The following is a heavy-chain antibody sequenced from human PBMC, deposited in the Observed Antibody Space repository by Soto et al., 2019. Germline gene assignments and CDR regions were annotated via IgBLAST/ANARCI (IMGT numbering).Heavy chain of an antibody. CDR2: TSPYNGHT. J-gene: IGHJ4*02. Sequence: GASVKVSCKASGYTFTSYGICWVRQAPGQGLEWMGWTSPYNGHTHYAQRLQGRVTMTTHTSTSTAYMELRSLTSDDTAVYYCARGLIAAAGISVDYWGEGTLVTSPQ. CDR3: ARGLIAAAGISVDY. CDR1: GYTFTSYG. D-gene: IGHD6-13*01. V-gene: IGHV1-18*01.